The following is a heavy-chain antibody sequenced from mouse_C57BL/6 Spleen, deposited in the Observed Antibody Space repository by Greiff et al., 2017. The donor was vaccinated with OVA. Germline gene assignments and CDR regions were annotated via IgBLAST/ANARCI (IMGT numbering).Heavy chain of an antibody. Sequence: QVQLQQSGPELVKPGASVKISCKASGYAFSSSWMNWVKQRPGKGLEWIGRIYPGDGDTNYNGKFKGKATLTADKSSSTAYMQLSSLTSEDSAVYFCARGYGSSLVDYFDYWGQGTTLTVSS. V-gene: IGHV1-82*01. J-gene: IGHJ2*01. D-gene: IGHD1-1*01. CDR1: GYAFSSSW. CDR2: IYPGDGDT. CDR3: ARGYGSSLVDYFDY.